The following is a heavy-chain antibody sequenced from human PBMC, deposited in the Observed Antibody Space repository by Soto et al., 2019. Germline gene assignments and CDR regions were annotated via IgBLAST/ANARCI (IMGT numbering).Heavy chain of an antibody. CDR1: GGSISNYY. CDR2: IHYSGRT. D-gene: IGHD6-13*01. Sequence: SETLSLTCTVSGGSISNYYWSWVRQPPGGGLEGVGYIHYSGRTNCKPSLKSRVTISVDTSKNQISLRLTSVTAADTGMYYCARVSSSWGLVSYFDYWGQGTLVTVSS. V-gene: IGHV4-59*01. CDR3: ARVSSSWGLVSYFDY. J-gene: IGHJ4*02.